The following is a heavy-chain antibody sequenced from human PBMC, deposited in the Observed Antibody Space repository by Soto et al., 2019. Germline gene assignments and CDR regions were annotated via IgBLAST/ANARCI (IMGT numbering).Heavy chain of an antibody. CDR1: GGSFSGYY. CDR3: ARGSAYYDFWSGYFNTHFDY. CDR2: INHSGST. D-gene: IGHD3-3*01. J-gene: IGHJ4*02. Sequence: SETLSLTCAVYGGSFSGYYWSWIRQPPGKGLEWIGEINHSGSTNYNPSLKSRVTISVDTSKNQFSLKLSSVTAADTAVYYCARGSAYYDFWSGYFNTHFDYWGQGTLVTVSS. V-gene: IGHV4-34*01.